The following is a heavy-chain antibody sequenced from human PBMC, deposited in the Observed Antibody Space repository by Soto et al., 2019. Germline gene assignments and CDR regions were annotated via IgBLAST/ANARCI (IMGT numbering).Heavy chain of an antibody. CDR2: IDPSDSYT. CDR3: ARSDSGYENYYYYGMDV. Sequence: PGESLKISCKGSGYSFTSYWISWVRQMPGKGLEWMGRIDPSDSYTNYSPSFQGHVTISADKSISTAYLQWSSLKASDTAMYYCARSDSGYENYYYYGMDVWGQGTTVTVSS. V-gene: IGHV5-10-1*01. CDR1: GYSFTSYW. D-gene: IGHD5-12*01. J-gene: IGHJ6*02.